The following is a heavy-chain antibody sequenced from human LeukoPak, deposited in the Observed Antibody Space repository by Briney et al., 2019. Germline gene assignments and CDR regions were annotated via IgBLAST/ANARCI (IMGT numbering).Heavy chain of an antibody. D-gene: IGHD2-2*01. CDR1: GYTFTGYY. CDR3: ARKSAVRSTSEFDF. Sequence: ASVKVSCKASGYTFTGYYINWARQAPGQGLEWMGWINPNSGGTNYPQKFQGRVTMTSDTSISTAYMELTSLRSDDSAVYYCARKSAVRSTSEFDFWGQGTLVTVSS. CDR2: INPNSGGT. J-gene: IGHJ4*02. V-gene: IGHV1-2*02.